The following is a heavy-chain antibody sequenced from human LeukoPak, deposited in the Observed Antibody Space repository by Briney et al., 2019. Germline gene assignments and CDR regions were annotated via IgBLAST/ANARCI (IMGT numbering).Heavy chain of an antibody. V-gene: IGHV4-30-4*01. CDR1: GGSISSFDYY. CDR2: IYYSGST. CDR3: VKDNGRWFDP. D-gene: IGHD1-26*01. J-gene: IGHJ5*02. Sequence: PSQTLSLTCTVSGGSISSFDYYWSWIRQPPGKGLEWIGYIYYSGSTYYNPSLKSRVTISVDTSKNQFSLKLTSVTAADTAIYYCVKDNGRWFDPWGQGTLVIVSS.